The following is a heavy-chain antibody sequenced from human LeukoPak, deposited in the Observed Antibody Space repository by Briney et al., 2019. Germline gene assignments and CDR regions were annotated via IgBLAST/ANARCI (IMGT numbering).Heavy chain of an antibody. CDR3: ARGPDIVVVLAALDY. J-gene: IGHJ4*02. Sequence: PGGSLRLSCAASGFTFSSYEVNWVRQAAGKGLEWFSYFGSSSRSIYYADSVKGRFTISRDDAKKSLYLQMNSLRADDTAVYYCARGPDIVVVLAALDYWGQGTLVTVSS. D-gene: IGHD2-15*01. V-gene: IGHV3-48*03. CDR1: GFTFSSYE. CDR2: FGSSSRSI.